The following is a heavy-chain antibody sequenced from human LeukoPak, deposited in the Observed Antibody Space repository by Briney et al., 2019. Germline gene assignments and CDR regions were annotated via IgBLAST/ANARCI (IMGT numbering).Heavy chain of an antibody. CDR3: ARSLAVVTPGYFDY. CDR2: ISSSSSTI. V-gene: IGHV3-48*01. Sequence: GGSLRLSCAASGFTFSSYSMNWVRQAPGKGLEWVSYISSSSSTIYYADSVKGRFTISRDNAKNSLYLQMNSLRAEDTAVYYCARSLAVVTPGYFDYWGQGTLVTVSS. D-gene: IGHD4-23*01. CDR1: GFTFSSYS. J-gene: IGHJ4*03.